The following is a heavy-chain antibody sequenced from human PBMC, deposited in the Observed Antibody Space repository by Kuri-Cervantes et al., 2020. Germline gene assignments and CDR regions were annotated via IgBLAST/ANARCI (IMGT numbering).Heavy chain of an antibody. CDR1: GYTFTSYD. Sequence: ASVKVSCKASGYTFTSYDINWVRQATGQGLEWMGWMNPNSGNTGYAQKFQGRVTMTRNTSISTAYMELSSLRSEDTAVYYCARDQSNYDFWSGYFGYYYYGMDVWGQGTTVTVSS. CDR3: ARDQSNYDFWSGYFGYYYYGMDV. CDR2: MNPNSGNT. D-gene: IGHD3-3*01. V-gene: IGHV1-8*01. J-gene: IGHJ6*02.